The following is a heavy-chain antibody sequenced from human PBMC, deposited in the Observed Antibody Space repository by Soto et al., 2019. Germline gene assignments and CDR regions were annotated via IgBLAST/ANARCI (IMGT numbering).Heavy chain of an antibody. J-gene: IGHJ4*02. D-gene: IGHD4-17*01. V-gene: IGHV4-59*01. CDR3: TRVGGYYGDYPHFDS. CDR1: GGTISNYY. CDR2: MYYSGST. Sequence: SDTLSLTCTVSGGTISNYYWIWIRQPPGKGLEWMGYMYYSGSTKYNPSLKSRITISVGTSKNQFFLKLNSVTAADTAVYYCTRVGGYYGDYPHFDSWGQGTLVTVCS.